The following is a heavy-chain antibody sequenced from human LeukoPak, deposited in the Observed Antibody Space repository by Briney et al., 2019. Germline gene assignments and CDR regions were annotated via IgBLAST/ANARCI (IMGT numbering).Heavy chain of an antibody. J-gene: IGHJ4*02. V-gene: IGHV4-38-2*01. CDR2: IYHSGST. D-gene: IGHD2-2*02. Sequence: SETLSLTCAVSGYSISSGYYWGWVRQPPGKGLEWIGSIYHSGSTNYNPSLKGRVTISVDTSENQFSLNLSSVTAADTAVYYCARLPHCSSTRCYTGYYFDNWGQGTLVTVS. CDR3: ARLPHCSSTRCYTGYYFDN. CDR1: GYSISSGYY.